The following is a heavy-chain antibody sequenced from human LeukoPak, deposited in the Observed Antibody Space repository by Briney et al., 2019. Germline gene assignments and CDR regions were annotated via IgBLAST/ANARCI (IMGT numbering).Heavy chain of an antibody. CDR3: ARVRGQITIFGVVPTYNWFDP. V-gene: IGHV4-59*08. J-gene: IGHJ5*02. CDR2: IYYSGST. CDR1: GGSISSYY. Sequence: PSETLSLTCTVSGGSISSYYWSWIRQPPGKGLEWIGYIYYSGSTNYNPSLKSRVTISVDTSKNQFSLKLSSATAADTAVYYCARVRGQITIFGVVPTYNWFDPWGQGTLVTVSS. D-gene: IGHD3-3*01.